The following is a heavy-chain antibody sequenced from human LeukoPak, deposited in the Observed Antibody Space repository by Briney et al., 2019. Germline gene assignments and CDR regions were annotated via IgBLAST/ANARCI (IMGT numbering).Heavy chain of an antibody. CDR2: MNPNSGNT. D-gene: IGHD2-2*01. J-gene: IGHJ6*03. V-gene: IGHV1-8*03. CDR3: ARVGSSTSYYYYMDV. CDR1: VYTFTSYD. Sequence: ASVKVSCKASVYTFTSYDINWVRQAAGQGLEWMGWMNPNSGNTGYAQKFQGRVTITRNTSISTAYMELSSLRSEDTAVYYCARVGSSTSYYYYMDVWGKGTPVTVSS.